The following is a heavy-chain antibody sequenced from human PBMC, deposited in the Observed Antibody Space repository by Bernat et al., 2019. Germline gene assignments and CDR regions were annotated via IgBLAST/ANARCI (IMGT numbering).Heavy chain of an antibody. J-gene: IGHJ5*02. CDR1: GFSFSDYR. CDR2: ISTTSSYA. CDR3: AREGASYCSGNSCYDNWLDP. Sequence: EVQLVESGGGLVKSGGSLRLSCAASGFSFSDYRMNWVRQAPGQGLEWVSIISTTSSYAYYADSVKGRFTISRDNAKNSLYLEMNSLRAEDTAVYYCAREGASYCSGNSCYDNWLDPWGQGTLVTVSS. D-gene: IGHD2-2*01. V-gene: IGHV3-21*01.